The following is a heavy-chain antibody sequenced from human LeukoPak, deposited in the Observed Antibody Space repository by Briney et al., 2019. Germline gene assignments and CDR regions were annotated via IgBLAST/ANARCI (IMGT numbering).Heavy chain of an antibody. V-gene: IGHV3-11*01. CDR1: GFTFSDYY. CDR2: ISSSGSTI. CDR3: AKDPPYYDILTGYYKSEYFQH. D-gene: IGHD3-9*01. J-gene: IGHJ1*01. Sequence: PGGSLRLSCAASGFTFSDYYMSWIRQAPGKGLEWVSYISSSGSTIYYADSVKGRFTISRDNSKNTLYLQMNSLRVEDTAVYYCAKDPPYYDILTGYYKSEYFQHWGQGTLVTVSS.